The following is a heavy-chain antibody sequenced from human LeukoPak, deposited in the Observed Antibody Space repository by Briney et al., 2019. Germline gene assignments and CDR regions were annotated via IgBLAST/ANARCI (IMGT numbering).Heavy chain of an antibody. Sequence: PSETLSLTCTVSGGSISSYYWSWIRQPPGKGLEWIGYIYYSGSTNYNPSLKSRVTISVDTSKNQSSLKLSSVTAADTAVYYCARRSMVRGLDVWGQGTTVTVFS. CDR2: IYYSGST. CDR1: GGSISSYY. J-gene: IGHJ6*02. CDR3: ARRSMVRGLDV. D-gene: IGHD3-10*01. V-gene: IGHV4-59*08.